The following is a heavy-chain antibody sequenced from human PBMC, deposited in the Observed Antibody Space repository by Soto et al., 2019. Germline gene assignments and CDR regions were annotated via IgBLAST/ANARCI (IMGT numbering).Heavy chain of an antibody. Sequence: SETLSLTCAVYGGSFSGYYWSWIRQPPGKGLEWIGEINHSGSTNYNPSLKSRVTISVDTSKNQFSLKLSSVTAADTAVYYCARGGWRWPYYYYGMDVWGQGTTVTVSS. J-gene: IGHJ6*02. D-gene: IGHD2-15*01. V-gene: IGHV4-34*01. CDR3: ARGGWRWPYYYYGMDV. CDR1: GGSFSGYY. CDR2: INHSGST.